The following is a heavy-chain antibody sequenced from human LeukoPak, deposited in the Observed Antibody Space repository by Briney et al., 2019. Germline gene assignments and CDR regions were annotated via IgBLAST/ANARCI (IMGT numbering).Heavy chain of an antibody. CDR2: ISYDGSNK. D-gene: IGHD3-10*01. CDR3: ASLGGIRFGELLFSGFDY. CDR1: GFTFSSYW. Sequence: PGGSLRLSCAASGFTFSSYWMHWVRQAPGKGLEWVAVISYDGSNKYYADSVKGRFTISRDNSKNTLYLQMNSLRAEDTAVYYCASLGGIRFGELLFSGFDYWGQGTLVTVSS. V-gene: IGHV3-30*03. J-gene: IGHJ4*02.